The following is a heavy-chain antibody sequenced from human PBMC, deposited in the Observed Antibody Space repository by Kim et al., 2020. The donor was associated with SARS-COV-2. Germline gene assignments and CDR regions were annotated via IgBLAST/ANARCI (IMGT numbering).Heavy chain of an antibody. D-gene: IGHD6-13*01. CDR1: GFTVRSNY. Sequence: GGSLRLSCAASGFTVRSNYMSWVRQAPGKGLEWVAFIYSGGSTYYSASVKRRFTISRDNSKNTPQLQVNSRMTEDTTVFYYSRRYGTSWYGLDYYGM. CDR2: IYSGGST. V-gene: IGHV3-66*01. J-gene: IGHJ6*01. CDR3: SRRYGTSWYGLDYYGM.